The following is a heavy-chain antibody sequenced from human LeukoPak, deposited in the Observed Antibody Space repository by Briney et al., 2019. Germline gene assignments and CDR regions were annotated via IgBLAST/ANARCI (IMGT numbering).Heavy chain of an antibody. V-gene: IGHV4-34*01. CDR2: INHSGST. Sequence: SETLSLTCAVYGGSFSGYYWSWIRQPPGKGLEWIGEINHSGSTNYNPSLKSRVTISVDTSKNQFSLKMSSVTAADTAVYYCARDLYYDSSGYYSHGNYYYMDVWGKGTTVTVSS. J-gene: IGHJ6*03. CDR1: GGSFSGYY. CDR3: ARDLYYDSSGYYSHGNYYYMDV. D-gene: IGHD3-22*01.